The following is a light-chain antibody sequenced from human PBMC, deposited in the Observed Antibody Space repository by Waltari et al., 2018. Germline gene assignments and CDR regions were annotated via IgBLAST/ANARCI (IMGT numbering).Light chain of an antibody. CDR1: SSNIGSNY. CDR2: RNK. Sequence: QSVLTQPPSASGTPGQRVTISCSGRSSNIGSNYVYWYQQLPGTAPKLLIYRNKQRPSGVPDRFSGSKSGTSASLAISGLRSEDEADYYCAAWDDSLSVLFGGGTKLTVL. V-gene: IGLV1-47*01. J-gene: IGLJ3*02. CDR3: AAWDDSLSVL.